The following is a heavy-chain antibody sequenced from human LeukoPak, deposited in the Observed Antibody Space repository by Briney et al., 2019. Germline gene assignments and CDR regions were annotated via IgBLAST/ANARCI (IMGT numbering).Heavy chain of an antibody. D-gene: IGHD6-19*01. CDR1: GGSVSSSNYY. J-gene: IGHJ4*02. Sequence: SQTLSLTCTVSGGSVSSSNYYWSWIRQPPGKGLEWVGFFSYNVHSDYNPSLKSRFTISVDTSKNQFSLRLTSVTAADTAIYYCARVSVAGTGPDYWGQGTLVTVSS. CDR3: ARVSVAGTGPDY. CDR2: FSYNVHS. V-gene: IGHV4-61*01.